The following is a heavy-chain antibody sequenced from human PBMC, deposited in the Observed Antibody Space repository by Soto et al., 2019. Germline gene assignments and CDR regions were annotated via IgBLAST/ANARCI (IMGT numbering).Heavy chain of an antibody. CDR2: IYYSGST. CDR3: ARGLLWFGELLSPMWAFDI. J-gene: IGHJ3*02. Sequence: QVQLQESGPGLVKPSQTLSLTCTVSGGSISSGDYYWSWIRQPPGKGLEWIGYIYYSGSTYYNPSLKSRVTRSVDTSKNQFSLKLSSVTAADTAVYYCARGLLWFGELLSPMWAFDIWGQGTMVTVSS. V-gene: IGHV4-30-4*01. D-gene: IGHD3-10*01. CDR1: GGSISSGDYY.